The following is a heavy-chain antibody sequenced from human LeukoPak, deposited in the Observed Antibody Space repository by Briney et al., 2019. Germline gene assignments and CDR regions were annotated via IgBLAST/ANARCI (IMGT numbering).Heavy chain of an antibody. J-gene: IGHJ5*02. CDR2: ISSDGNDK. Sequence: GGSLRLSCAASGFTFSSFGMHWVRQAPAKGLEWVAVISSDGNDKYYTDSVKGRFTISRDNSKNTLYLEMNSLKAEDTAVYYCAKDKAYTDSAWGPGTLVTVSS. D-gene: IGHD2-2*02. CDR1: GFTFSSFG. CDR3: AKDKAYTDSA. V-gene: IGHV3-30*18.